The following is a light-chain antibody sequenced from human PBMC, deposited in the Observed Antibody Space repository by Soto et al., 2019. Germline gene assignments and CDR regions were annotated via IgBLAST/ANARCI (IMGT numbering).Light chain of an antibody. J-gene: IGLJ2*01. V-gene: IGLV2-14*03. CDR1: SSDVGGYNS. CDR3: SSYTTSNVV. Sequence: QSALTQPASVSGSPGQSITISCTGASSDVGGYNSASWYQKHPGKAPRIIIYDVSIRPSGVSNRFSGSKSGTTASLTISGLQAEDEADYYCSSYTTSNVVFGGGTKVTVL. CDR2: DVS.